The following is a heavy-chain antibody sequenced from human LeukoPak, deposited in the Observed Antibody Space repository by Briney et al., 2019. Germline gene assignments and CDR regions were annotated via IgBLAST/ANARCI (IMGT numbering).Heavy chain of an antibody. CDR2: TYYSGST. Sequence: SETLSLTCTVSGGSISSYYWSWIRQPPGKGLEWIGYTYYSGSTNYNPSLKSRVTISVDTSKNQFSLKLSSVTAADTAVYYCARATYPCSSTSCPAGNWFDPWGQGTLVTVSS. D-gene: IGHD2-2*01. CDR3: ARATYPCSSTSCPAGNWFDP. J-gene: IGHJ5*02. CDR1: GGSISSYY. V-gene: IGHV4-59*01.